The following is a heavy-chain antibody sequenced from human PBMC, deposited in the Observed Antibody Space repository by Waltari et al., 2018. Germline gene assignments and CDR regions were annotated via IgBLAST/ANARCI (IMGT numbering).Heavy chain of an antibody. J-gene: IGHJ4*01. CDR3: AREDIVSETQWRGNQYRGNSGYDL. D-gene: IGHD5-12*01. V-gene: IGHV3-30*02. CDR2: TRFDGINK. CDR1: GLNFNIYG. Sequence: QVFLVESGGGVVQPGDSLRLSCVSSGLNFNIYGMPWFLKAPGKGLEWVAFTRFDGINKHYADSVKGRFTISRDNIKNTLYLQMNSLRGEDSAMYYCAREDIVSETQWRGNQYRGNSGYDLWGQGTQVSVSS.